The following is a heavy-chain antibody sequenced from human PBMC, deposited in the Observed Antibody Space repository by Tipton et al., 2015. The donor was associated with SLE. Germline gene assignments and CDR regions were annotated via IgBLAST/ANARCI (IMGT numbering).Heavy chain of an antibody. D-gene: IGHD3-10*01. CDR1: GFTFSTYS. J-gene: IGHJ4*02. V-gene: IGHV3-21*01. CDR3: SAWFNY. Sequence: SLRLSCVASGFTFSTYSVIWVRQAPGKGLEWVSSISTSSSYIYYADSVRGRFTISRDNAKNTVYLQMNSLGVEDSAVYYCSAWFNYWGQGTLVTVSS. CDR2: ISTSSSYI.